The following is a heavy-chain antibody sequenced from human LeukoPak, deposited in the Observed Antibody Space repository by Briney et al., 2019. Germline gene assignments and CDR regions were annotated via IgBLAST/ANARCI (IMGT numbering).Heavy chain of an antibody. CDR3: ARRTPYYYDSSGTRPFDY. J-gene: IGHJ4*02. Sequence: SETLSLTCAVYGGSFSGYYWSWIRQPPGKGLEWIGEINHSGSTNYNPSLKSRVNISVDTSKNQFSLKLSSVTAADTAVYYCARRTPYYYDSSGTRPFDYWGQGTLVTVSS. CDR2: INHSGST. V-gene: IGHV4-34*01. CDR1: GGSFSGYY. D-gene: IGHD3-22*01.